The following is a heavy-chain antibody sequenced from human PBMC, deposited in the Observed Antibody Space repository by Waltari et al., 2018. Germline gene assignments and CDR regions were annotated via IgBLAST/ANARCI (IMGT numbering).Heavy chain of an antibody. CDR2: IYYSGST. V-gene: IGHV4-39*01. CDR3: ATYTAMGSLDY. Sequence: QLQLQESGPGLVKPSETLSLTCTVSGGSISSSSYYWGWIRQPPGKGLEWIGSIYYSGSTYYNPSLKSRVTISVDTSKNQFSLKLSSVTAADTAVYYCATYTAMGSLDYWGQGTLVTVSS. J-gene: IGHJ4*02. D-gene: IGHD5-18*01. CDR1: GGSISSSSYY.